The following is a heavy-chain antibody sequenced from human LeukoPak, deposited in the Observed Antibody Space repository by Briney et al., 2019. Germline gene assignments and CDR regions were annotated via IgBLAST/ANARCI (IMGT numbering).Heavy chain of an antibody. Sequence: SETLSLTCTVSGDSVSSRSFYWGWVRQPPGKGLEWIGNIYYSGSTYYNPSLKSRVTISVDTSENQFSLKLSSVTAADTAVYYRARTLRGGRDGYKYWGQGTLVTVSS. J-gene: IGHJ4*02. D-gene: IGHD5-24*01. CDR1: GDSVSSRSFY. V-gene: IGHV4-39*07. CDR3: ARTLRGGRDGYKY. CDR2: IYYSGST.